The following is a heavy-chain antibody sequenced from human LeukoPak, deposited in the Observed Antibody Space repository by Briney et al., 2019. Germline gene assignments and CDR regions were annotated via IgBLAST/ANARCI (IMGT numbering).Heavy chain of an antibody. CDR3: AKAQNLRFGSDWFDP. CDR2: ISGSGGST. Sequence: GGSLRLSCAASGFTFSSYAMSWVRQAPGKGLEWVSAISGSGGSTYYADSVKGRFTVSRDNSKNTLYLQMNSLRAEDTAVYYCAKAQNLRFGSDWFDPWGQGTLVTVSS. CDR1: GFTFSSYA. D-gene: IGHD3-10*01. J-gene: IGHJ5*02. V-gene: IGHV3-23*01.